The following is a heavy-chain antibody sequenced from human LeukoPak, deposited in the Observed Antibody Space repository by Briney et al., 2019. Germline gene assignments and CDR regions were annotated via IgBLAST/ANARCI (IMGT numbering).Heavy chain of an antibody. D-gene: IGHD4-17*01. V-gene: IGHV3-53*01. CDR3: AKFRDFGDYAIDY. Sequence: PGGSLRLSCAASGFIVSSNYMSWVRQAPGKGLEWVSVIYSGGSTYYADSVKGRFTISRDNSKNTVYLQMNSLRAEDTAVYYCAKFRDFGDYAIDYWGQGTLVTVSS. CDR2: IYSGGST. CDR1: GFIVSSNY. J-gene: IGHJ4*02.